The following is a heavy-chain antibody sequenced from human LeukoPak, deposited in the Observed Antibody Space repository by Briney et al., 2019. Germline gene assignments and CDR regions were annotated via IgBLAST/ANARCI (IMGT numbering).Heavy chain of an antibody. J-gene: IGHJ5*02. CDR1: GGSIRSYS. CDR2: IYYSGST. Sequence: SETLSLTCTVSGGSIRSYSYNWIRQPPGKGLEWIGCIYYSGSTKYNPSLKSRVTISIDTSKSQFSLKLSSVTAADTAVYYCARNGNILGDVNWFDPWGQGTLVTVSS. CDR3: ARNGNILGDVNWFDP. D-gene: IGHD4-17*01. V-gene: IGHV4-59*01.